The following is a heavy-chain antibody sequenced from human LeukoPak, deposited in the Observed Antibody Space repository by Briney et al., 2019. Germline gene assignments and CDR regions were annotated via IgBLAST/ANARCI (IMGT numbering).Heavy chain of an antibody. D-gene: IGHD6-19*01. CDR3: ANPISGGLAVSADWFDP. J-gene: IGHJ5*02. Sequence: PGGSLRLSCAASGXAFNFYAMSWVRQAPGKGLQWVSTINANGINAYYAVSVRGRFTISRDNSKDTLYLQLNSLRAEDTAIYFCANPISGGLAVSADWFDPWGQGTLVIVSS. V-gene: IGHV3-23*01. CDR2: INANGINA. CDR1: GXAFNFYA.